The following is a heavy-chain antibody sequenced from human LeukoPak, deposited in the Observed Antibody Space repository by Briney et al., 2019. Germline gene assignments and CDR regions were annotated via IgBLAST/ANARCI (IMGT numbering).Heavy chain of an antibody. CDR1: GFTFSSYG. J-gene: IGHJ4*02. CDR3: AKDRYSGYVGLFDY. D-gene: IGHD5-12*01. Sequence: PGGSLRLSCAATGFTFSSYGMHWVRQAPGKGLDWVAVISYDGSYKYYADSVKGRFTISRDNSKNTLYLQMNSLRAEDTAVYYCAKDRYSGYVGLFDYWGQGTLVTVSS. V-gene: IGHV3-30*18. CDR2: ISYDGSYK.